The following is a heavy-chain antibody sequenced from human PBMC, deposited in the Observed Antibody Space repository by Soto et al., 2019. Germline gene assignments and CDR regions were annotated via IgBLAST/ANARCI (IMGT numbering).Heavy chain of an antibody. J-gene: IGHJ6*02. Sequence: GGSLRLSCAASGFTFSSYAMSWVRQAPGKGLEWVSAISGSGGSTYYADSVKGRFTIPRDNSKNTLYLQMNSLRAEDTAVYYCAKDYVDTAMVTILYYYGMDVWGQGTTVTVS. CDR2: ISGSGGST. D-gene: IGHD5-18*01. V-gene: IGHV3-23*01. CDR3: AKDYVDTAMVTILYYYGMDV. CDR1: GFTFSSYA.